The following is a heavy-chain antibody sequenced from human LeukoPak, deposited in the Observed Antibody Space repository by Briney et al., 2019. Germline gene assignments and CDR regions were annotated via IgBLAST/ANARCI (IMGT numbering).Heavy chain of an antibody. V-gene: IGHV4-39*01. Sequence: SETLSLTCTVSGGSISSSSYYWGWIRQPPGKGLEWIGSIYYSGSTYYNPSLKSRVTISVDTSKNQFSLKLSSVTAADTAVYYCARRYYYDSSGYYYYYYYGMDVWGQGTTVTVSS. CDR2: IYYSGST. CDR3: ARRYYYDSSGYYYYYYYGMDV. D-gene: IGHD3-22*01. J-gene: IGHJ6*02. CDR1: GGSISSSSYY.